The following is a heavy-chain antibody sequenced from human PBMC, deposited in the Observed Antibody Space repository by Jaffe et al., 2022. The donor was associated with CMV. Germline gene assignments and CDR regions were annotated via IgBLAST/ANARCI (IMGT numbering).Heavy chain of an antibody. J-gene: IGHJ6*02. CDR2: IYYSGST. V-gene: IGHV4-31*03. D-gene: IGHD3-22*01. Sequence: QVQLQESGPGLVKPSQTLSLTCTVSGGSISSGGYYWSWIRQHPGKGLEWIGYIYYSGSTYYNPSLKSRVTISVDTSKNQFSLKLSSVTAADTAVYYCARGYDPRNYYDSSGYYQYYYYYGMDVWGQGTTVTVSS. CDR1: GGSISSGGYY. CDR3: ARGYDPRNYYDSSGYYQYYYYYGMDV.